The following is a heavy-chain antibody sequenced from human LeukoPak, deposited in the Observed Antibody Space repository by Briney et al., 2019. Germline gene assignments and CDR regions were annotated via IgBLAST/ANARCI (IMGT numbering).Heavy chain of an antibody. CDR1: GGSISSYY. Sequence: SETLSLTCTVSGGSISSYYWSWIRQPPGKGLEWLGYIYYSGSTNYNPSLKSRVTISVDTSKNQFSLKLSSVTAADTAVYYCANTHCDSSPIVWNFWGQGTLVTVSS. CDR2: IYYSGST. CDR3: ANTHCDSSPIVWNF. D-gene: IGHD1-1*01. J-gene: IGHJ4*02. V-gene: IGHV4-59*01.